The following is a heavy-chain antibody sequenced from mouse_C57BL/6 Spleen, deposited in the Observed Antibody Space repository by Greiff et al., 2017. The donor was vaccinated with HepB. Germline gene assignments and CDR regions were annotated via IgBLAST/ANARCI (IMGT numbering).Heavy chain of an antibody. J-gene: IGHJ2*01. CDR2: IDPENGDT. V-gene: IGHV14-4*01. CDR3: TTWRWDAYFDY. CDR1: GFNIKDDY. D-gene: IGHD4-1*01. Sequence: EVQLQQSGAELVRPGASVKLSCTASGFNIKDDYMHWVKQRPEQGLEWIGWIDPENGDTEYASKFQGKATITADTSSNTASLQLISLTSEDTAVYYCTTWRWDAYFDYWGQGTTLTVSS.